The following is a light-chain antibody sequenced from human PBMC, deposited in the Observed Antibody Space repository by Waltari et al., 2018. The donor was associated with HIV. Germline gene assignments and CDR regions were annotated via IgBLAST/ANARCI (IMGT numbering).Light chain of an antibody. Sequence: EILMTQSPATLSVSPGERAPLSCRASQSINNNLAWYQQKPGQAPRLLIYGASTGATGVPARFSGSGSGTEFTLTISSLQSEDFAVYYCQQYNNWPGITFGPGTKVDIK. V-gene: IGKV3-15*01. CDR3: QQYNNWPGIT. J-gene: IGKJ3*01. CDR1: QSINNN. CDR2: GAS.